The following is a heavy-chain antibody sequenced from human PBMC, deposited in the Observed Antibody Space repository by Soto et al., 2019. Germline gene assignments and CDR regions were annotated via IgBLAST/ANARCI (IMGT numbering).Heavy chain of an antibody. CDR3: ARVGSGGYSYGYGYNWFDP. CDR2: IWYDGSNK. V-gene: IGHV3-33*01. D-gene: IGHD5-18*01. CDR1: GFTFSSYG. Sequence: QVQLVESGGGVVQPGRSVRLSCAASGFTFSSYGMHWVRQAPGKGLEWLAVIWYDGSNKYYADSVKGRFTISRDNSKNTLYLQMNSLRAEDTAVYYCARVGSGGYSYGYGYNWFDPWGQGTLVTVSS. J-gene: IGHJ5*02.